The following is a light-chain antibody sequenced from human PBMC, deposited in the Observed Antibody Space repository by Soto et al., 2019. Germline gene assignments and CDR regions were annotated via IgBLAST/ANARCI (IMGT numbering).Light chain of an antibody. CDR3: ATWDDSLNGGV. V-gene: IGLV1-44*01. J-gene: IGLJ3*02. CDR1: SSNIGSNT. CDR2: SNN. Sequence: QAVVTQPPSASGTPGQRVTISCSGSSSNIGSNTVNWYQQVPGTAPKLLIHSNNQRPSGVPDRFSGSKSGTSASLAISGLQSEDEADYYCATWDDSLNGGVFGGGTKLTVL.